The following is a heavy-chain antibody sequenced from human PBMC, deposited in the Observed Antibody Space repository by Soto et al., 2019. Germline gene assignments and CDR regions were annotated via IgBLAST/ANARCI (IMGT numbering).Heavy chain of an antibody. J-gene: IGHJ4*02. CDR3: VRDSHGAY. V-gene: IGHV3-74*01. Sequence: EVQLVESGGGLVQPGGSLRLSCAGSGFIFSNYWMHWVRQAPGKGLEWVSRIDHDGPTDYADSVRGRFIISRDNAENTLYLQMNSLRPEDTAVYYCVRDSHGAYWGQGTLFTVSS. CDR1: GFIFSNYW. D-gene: IGHD4-17*01. CDR2: IDHDGPT.